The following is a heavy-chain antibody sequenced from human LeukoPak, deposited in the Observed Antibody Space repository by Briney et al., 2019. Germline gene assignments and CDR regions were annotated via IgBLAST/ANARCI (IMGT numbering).Heavy chain of an antibody. CDR1: GFXFSSHG. V-gene: IGHV3-33*01. CDR2: IWYDGSNK. Sequence: GRSLTLSCAASGFXFSSHGIHWVRQAPGKGREWVALIWYDGSNKYYSDSVKGRFTISRDNSKNTLYLQINSLRAEDTAVYYCARGNGYSYGYLDYWGQGTLVTVSS. D-gene: IGHD5-18*01. J-gene: IGHJ4*02. CDR3: ARGNGYSYGYLDY.